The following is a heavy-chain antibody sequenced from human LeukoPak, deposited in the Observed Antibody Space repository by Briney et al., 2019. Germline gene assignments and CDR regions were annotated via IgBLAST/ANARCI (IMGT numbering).Heavy chain of an antibody. D-gene: IGHD6-13*01. J-gene: IGHJ4*02. V-gene: IGHV3-7*01. CDR2: IKPDGSEK. CDR3: ARGGSTSSWFWND. Sequence: GGSLRLSCAASGFTFSTKWMTWVRQAPGERLEWVANIKPDGSEKFYVDSVKGRFTISRDNARNSLYLQMNSLRAEDMAVYYCARGGSTSSWFWNDWGQGTLVTVSS. CDR1: GFTFSTKW.